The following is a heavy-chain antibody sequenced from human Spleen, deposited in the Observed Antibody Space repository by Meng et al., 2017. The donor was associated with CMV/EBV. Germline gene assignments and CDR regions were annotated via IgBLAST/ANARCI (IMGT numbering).Heavy chain of an antibody. Sequence: GESLKISCAASGFTFSSYGMHWVRQAPGKGLQWVAFIRYDGHNKHYADSVKGRFTISRDNSKNTVHLQMNSLRADDTAVYYCLGYSRNNYWGQGTLVTVSS. V-gene: IGHV3-30*02. CDR3: LGYSRNNY. CDR2: IRYDGHNK. CDR1: GFTFSSYG. D-gene: IGHD6-13*01. J-gene: IGHJ4*02.